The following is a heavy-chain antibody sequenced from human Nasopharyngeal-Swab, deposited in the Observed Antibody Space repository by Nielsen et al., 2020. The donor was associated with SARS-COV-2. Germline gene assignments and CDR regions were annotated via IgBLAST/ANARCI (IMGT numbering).Heavy chain of an antibody. CDR3: ARAKSFGECNPLYYFDY. D-gene: IGHD3-10*01. J-gene: IGHJ4*02. CDR1: GGSISSGGYS. Sequence: SDTLSLTCTVSGGSISSGGYSWSWIRQHPGKGLEWIGYIYYSGSTYYNPSLKSRVTISVDTSKNQFSLKLSSVTAADTAVYYCARAKSFGECNPLYYFDYWGQGTLVTVSS. CDR2: IYYSGST. V-gene: IGHV4-31*03.